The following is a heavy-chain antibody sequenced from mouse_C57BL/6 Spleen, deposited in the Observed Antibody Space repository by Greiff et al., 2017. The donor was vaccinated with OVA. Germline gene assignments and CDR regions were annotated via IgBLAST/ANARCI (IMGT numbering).Heavy chain of an antibody. CDR1: GYTFTDYY. CDR3: ARSGGNYGWYFDV. CDR2: INPYNGGT. Sequence: EVQLQQSGPVLVKPGASVKMSCKASGYTFTDYYMNWVKQSHGKSLEWIGVINPYNGGTSYNQKFKGKATLTVDKSSSTAYMELNSLTSEDSAVYYCARSGGNYGWYFDVWGTGTTVTVSS. J-gene: IGHJ1*03. D-gene: IGHD2-1*01. V-gene: IGHV1-19*01.